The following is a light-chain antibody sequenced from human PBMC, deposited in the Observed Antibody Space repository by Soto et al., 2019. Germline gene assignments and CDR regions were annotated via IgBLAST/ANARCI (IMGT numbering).Light chain of an antibody. CDR3: SSSTSSSTL. Sequence: QPVLTQPASVSGSPGQSITISCTGASSDVGGYDYVSWYQHHPGKAPKLLIYEVSNRPSGVSNRFSGSKSGNTAALTISGLHAEDEADYYCSSSTSSSTLFGGGTKLTVL. V-gene: IGLV2-14*01. CDR2: EVS. CDR1: SSDVGGYDY. J-gene: IGLJ2*01.